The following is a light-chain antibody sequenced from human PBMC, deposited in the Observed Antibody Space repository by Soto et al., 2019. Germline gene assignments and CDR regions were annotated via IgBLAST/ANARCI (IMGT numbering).Light chain of an antibody. J-gene: IGKJ1*01. CDR1: QGISSW. CDR2: DAS. CDR3: KQYENYWT. V-gene: IGKV1D-8*01. Sequence: VIWMTQSPSLLSASTGDRVTISCRMSQGISSWLAWYQQKPGKAPKLLIYDASSLESGVQSRFSGSGSGTEFTLTIRNLQPADFATYYCKQYENYWTCGQGTKVDIK.